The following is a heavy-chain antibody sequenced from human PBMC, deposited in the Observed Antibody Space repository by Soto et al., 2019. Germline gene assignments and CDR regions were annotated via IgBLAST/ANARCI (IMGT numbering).Heavy chain of an antibody. Sequence: QVQLQESGPGLVKPSETLSLTCTVSGGSISSYYWSWIRQPPGKGLEWIGYIYYSGSANYNPSFKSRVTISVDTSKNQFSLKLSSVTAADTAVYYCASTVTTSTFDYWGQGTLVTVSS. J-gene: IGHJ4*02. V-gene: IGHV4-59*08. CDR1: GGSISSYY. CDR3: ASTVTTSTFDY. D-gene: IGHD4-17*01. CDR2: IYYSGSA.